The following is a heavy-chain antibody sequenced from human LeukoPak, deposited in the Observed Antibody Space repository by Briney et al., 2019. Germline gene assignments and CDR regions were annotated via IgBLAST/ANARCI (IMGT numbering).Heavy chain of an antibody. CDR2: ISYDGSNE. CDR3: ARPQYFYYMDA. V-gene: IGHV3-30*04. Sequence: GGSLRLSCAASGFTFSSYVMHWVRQAPGKGLEWVAIISYDGSNEYYADSVKGRFTISRDNAKNSLYLQMNSLRAEDTAVYYCARPQYFYYMDAWGKGTTVTVSS. J-gene: IGHJ6*03. CDR1: GFTFSSYV.